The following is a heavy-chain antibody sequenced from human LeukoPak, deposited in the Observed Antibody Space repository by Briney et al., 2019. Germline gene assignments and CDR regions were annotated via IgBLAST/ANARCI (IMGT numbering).Heavy chain of an antibody. Sequence: GGSLRLSCAASGFTFSSYSMNWVRQAPGKGLEWVSAISGSGGSTYYADSVKGRFTISRDNSKNTLYLQMNSLRAEDTAVYYCAKDPRRHFDYWGQGTLVTVSS. CDR3: AKDPRRHFDY. CDR1: GFTFSSYS. D-gene: IGHD6-25*01. V-gene: IGHV3-23*01. CDR2: ISGSGGST. J-gene: IGHJ4*02.